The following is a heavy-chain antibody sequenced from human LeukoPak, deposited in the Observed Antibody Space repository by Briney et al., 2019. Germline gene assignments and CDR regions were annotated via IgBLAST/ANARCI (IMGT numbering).Heavy chain of an antibody. CDR3: ARASYGGYVEFDY. Sequence: SETLSLTCAVYGGSFSGYYWSWIRQPPGKGLDWIGEINHSGSTNYNPSLKSRVTISVDTSKNQFSLKLSSVTAADTAVYYCARASYGGYVEFDYWGQGTLVTVSS. J-gene: IGHJ4*02. CDR1: GGSFSGYY. V-gene: IGHV4-34*01. D-gene: IGHD5-12*01. CDR2: INHSGST.